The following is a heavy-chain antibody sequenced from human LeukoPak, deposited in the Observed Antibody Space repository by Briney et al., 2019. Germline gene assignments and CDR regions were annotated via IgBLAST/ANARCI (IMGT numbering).Heavy chain of an antibody. CDR1: GYTFSTCS. Sequence: GGSLRLSCAASGYTFSTCSMNWVRQAPGKALEWVSSINSRGDDKYYAGSVKGRFTISRDNAKNSLYLQMNSLRAEDTAVYYCARELVRIQDLDHWGQGTLVTVSS. J-gene: IGHJ4*02. CDR3: ARELVRIQDLDH. V-gene: IGHV3-21*01. CDR2: INSRGDDK. D-gene: IGHD2-8*02.